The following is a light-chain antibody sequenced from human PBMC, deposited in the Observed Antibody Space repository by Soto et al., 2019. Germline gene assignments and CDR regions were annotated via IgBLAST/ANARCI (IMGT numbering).Light chain of an antibody. CDR3: QQYGSSQFT. CDR1: QSVNSHY. CDR2: DTS. J-gene: IGKJ3*01. Sequence: EIVLMQSPGTLSLSPGEGATLSCRASQSVNSHYLAWYQQKPGQAPRVLIFDTSRRATCVPDRFSGSGSGTDFTLTISRLEPDDFAVYYCQQYGSSQFTFGPGTKVDIK. V-gene: IGKV3-20*01.